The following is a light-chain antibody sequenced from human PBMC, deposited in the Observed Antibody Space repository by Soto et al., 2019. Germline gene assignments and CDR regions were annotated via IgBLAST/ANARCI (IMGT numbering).Light chain of an antibody. J-gene: IGLJ3*02. V-gene: IGLV3-21*02. Sequence: SYELTQPPSVSVAPGQTATITCGGNNIGSKSVHWYQHKPGQAPVLVVYDDTDRPSGIPERFSGFNSGNTATLTISRVEAGDEADYYCQVWDSSSDHWVFGVGTKLTVL. CDR2: DDT. CDR3: QVWDSSSDHWV. CDR1: NIGSKS.